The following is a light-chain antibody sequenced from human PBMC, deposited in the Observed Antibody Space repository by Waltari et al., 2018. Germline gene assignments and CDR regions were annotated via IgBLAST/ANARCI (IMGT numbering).Light chain of an antibody. V-gene: IGKV3-15*01. J-gene: IGKJ2*01. CDR2: GAF. Sequence: EVVMTQSPATLYLSPGERATLPCRASQSIGSSLAWYQQKPGQAPSLLITGAFTRATGVPGRFSGSGSGSGTEFTLTIGSLQSEDSAIYYCQQYSNWPMYTFGQGTKLAIK. CDR3: QQYSNWPMYT. CDR1: QSIGSS.